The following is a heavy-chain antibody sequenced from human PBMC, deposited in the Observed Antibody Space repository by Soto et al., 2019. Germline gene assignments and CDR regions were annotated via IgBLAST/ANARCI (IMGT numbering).Heavy chain of an antibody. D-gene: IGHD6-25*01. J-gene: IGHJ4*02. CDR3: AAGGRDGYIK. Sequence: SVKVSCKASRDTFNSYAITWVRQAPGQGLEWMGCIIPVLGTTKYAQKFQGRVTMTADESTSTAYMELSSLRSEDRAVYYCAAGGRDGYIKWGQGTQVTVSS. V-gene: IGHV1-69*13. CDR2: IIPVLGTT. CDR1: RDTFNSYA.